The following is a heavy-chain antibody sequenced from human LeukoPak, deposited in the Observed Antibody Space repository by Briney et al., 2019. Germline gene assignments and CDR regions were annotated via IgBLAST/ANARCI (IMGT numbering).Heavy chain of an antibody. Sequence: PSETLSLTCTVSGGSISSSSYYWGWIRQPPGKGLEWIGSIYYSGSTYYNPSLKSRVTISVDTSKNQFSLKLSSVTAADTAVYYCASSGYCTNGVCYYYYYMDVWGKGTTVTVSS. D-gene: IGHD2-8*01. V-gene: IGHV4-39*07. CDR2: IYYSGST. J-gene: IGHJ6*03. CDR1: GGSISSSSYY. CDR3: ASSGYCTNGVCYYYYYMDV.